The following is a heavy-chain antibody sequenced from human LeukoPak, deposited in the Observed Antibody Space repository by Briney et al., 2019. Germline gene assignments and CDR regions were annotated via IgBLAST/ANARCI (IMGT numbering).Heavy chain of an antibody. Sequence: SETLSLTCTVSGGSISSGSYYWSWIRQPAGKGLEWIGRIYTSGSTNYNPSLKSRVPISVDTSKNQFSLKLSSVTAADTAVYYCARGYCSSTSCYAYNWFDPWGQGTLVAVSS. J-gene: IGHJ5*02. V-gene: IGHV4-61*02. CDR1: GGSISSGSYY. CDR3: ARGYCSSTSCYAYNWFDP. D-gene: IGHD2-2*01. CDR2: IYTSGST.